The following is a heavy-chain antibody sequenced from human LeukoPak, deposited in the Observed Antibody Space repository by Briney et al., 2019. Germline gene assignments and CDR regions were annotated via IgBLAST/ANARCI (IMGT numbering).Heavy chain of an antibody. CDR3: AGRYSYGSSNWFDP. V-gene: IGHV4-39*07. D-gene: IGHD3-10*01. Sequence: SETLSLTCTVSGGSISSSSYYWGWIRQPPGKGLEWIGSIYYSGSTYYNPSLKSRVTISVDTSKNQFSLKLSSVTAADTAVYYCAGRYSYGSSNWFDPWGQGTLVTVSS. CDR1: GGSISSSSYY. CDR2: IYYSGST. J-gene: IGHJ5*02.